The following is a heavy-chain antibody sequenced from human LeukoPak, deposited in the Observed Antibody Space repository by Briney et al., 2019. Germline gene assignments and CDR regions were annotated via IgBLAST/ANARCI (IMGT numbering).Heavy chain of an antibody. CDR2: IYYSGST. D-gene: IGHD3-10*01. CDR3: AGRQEYYGPGSEFDY. CDR1: GGSISKYY. Sequence: PSETLSLTCTVSGGSISKYYWNWIRQPPGKGLEWIGYIYYSGSTNYNPSLKSRVTISVDTSKNQFSLKLSSVTAADTAVYYCAGRQEYYGPGSEFDYWGQGTLVTVSS. V-gene: IGHV4-59*01. J-gene: IGHJ4*02.